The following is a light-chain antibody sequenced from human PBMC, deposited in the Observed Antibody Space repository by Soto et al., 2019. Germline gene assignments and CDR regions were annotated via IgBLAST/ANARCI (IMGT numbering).Light chain of an antibody. Sequence: QSVLTQPPSVSGAPGQRVTISCTGSSSNIGAGYDVHGYQQLPGTAPKLLIYGNSNRPSGVPDRVSGSKSGTSASLAITGLQAEDEADYYCQSYDSSLSGWVFGGGTQLTV. CDR3: QSYDSSLSGWV. CDR2: GNS. CDR1: SSNIGAGYD. V-gene: IGLV1-40*01. J-gene: IGLJ3*02.